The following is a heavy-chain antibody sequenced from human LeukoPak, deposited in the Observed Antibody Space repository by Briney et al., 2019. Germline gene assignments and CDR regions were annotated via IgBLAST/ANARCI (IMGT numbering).Heavy chain of an antibody. CDR3: ARNADMYYYVDN. V-gene: IGHV4-31*03. D-gene: IGHD3-10*01. Sequence: TLSLTCTVSSGSISSSGYYCSGIRQDPGKGLEWIGCIYYSGSTYYNPSLKSRVTISVDTSKNQFSLSLSSVTAADTAVYYCARNADMYYYVDNWGQGTLVTVSS. J-gene: IGHJ4*02. CDR1: SGSISSSGYY. CDR2: IYYSGST.